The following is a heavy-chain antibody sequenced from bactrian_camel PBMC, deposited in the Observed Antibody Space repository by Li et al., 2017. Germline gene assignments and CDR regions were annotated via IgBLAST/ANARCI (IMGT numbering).Heavy chain of an antibody. J-gene: IGHJ4*01. CDR3: AADWASTWVDDPEVVRF. D-gene: IGHD1*01. Sequence: VQLVESGGGSVQAGGSLTLSCIVSGYTLSTYCMAWYRQTPGKGREGVAAIDSDGRTGYVDSVKGRFTISKDNAKNTLYLQMNSLKPEDTATYYCAADWASTWVDDPEVVRFWGQGTQVTVS. CDR2: IDSDGRT. V-gene: IGHV3S26*01. CDR1: GYTLSTYC.